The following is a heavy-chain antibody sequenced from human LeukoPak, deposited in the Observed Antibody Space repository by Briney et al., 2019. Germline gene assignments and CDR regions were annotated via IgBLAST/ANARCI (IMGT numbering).Heavy chain of an antibody. CDR3: AKEIDTLGTNAFDI. J-gene: IGHJ3*02. CDR2: ISEDGVKT. D-gene: IGHD2-15*01. CDR1: GFTFDDYP. V-gene: IGHV3-43*02. Sequence: AGGSLRLSCAASGFTFDDYPMHWVRQAPGKGLEWVSLISEDGVKTYYADSVRGRFTISRDNSDNPLYLQMNSLRTEDTALYYCAKEIDTLGTNAFDIWGQGTMVTVSS.